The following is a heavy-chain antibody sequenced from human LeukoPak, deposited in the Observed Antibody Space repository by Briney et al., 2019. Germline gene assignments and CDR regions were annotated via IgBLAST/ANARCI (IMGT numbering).Heavy chain of an antibody. V-gene: IGHV3-64*01. J-gene: IGHJ4*02. CDR1: GFTFSDYA. CDR3: ARGPSGYHNT. D-gene: IGHD5-12*01. Sequence: SGGSLRLSCAASGFTFSDYAMHWVRQAPGKELEYVSAISSNGGSIHYANSVKGRFTISRDNSKNTLYLQMNSLRAEDTAVYYCARGPSGYHNTGGQGTLVTVSS. CDR2: ISSNGGSI.